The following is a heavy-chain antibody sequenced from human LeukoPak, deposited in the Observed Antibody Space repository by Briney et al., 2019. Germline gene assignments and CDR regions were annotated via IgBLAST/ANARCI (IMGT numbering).Heavy chain of an antibody. CDR2: ISGSGGST. V-gene: IGHV3-23*01. J-gene: IGHJ6*02. Sequence: PGGSLRLSCAASGFTFSSYAMSWVRQAPGKGLEWVSAISGSGGSTYYADSVKGRFTISRDNSKNTLYLQMNSLRAEDTAVYYCARPIGYSSGWYRAYYYGMDVWGQGTTVTVSS. CDR1: GFTFSSYA. CDR3: ARPIGYSSGWYRAYYYGMDV. D-gene: IGHD6-19*01.